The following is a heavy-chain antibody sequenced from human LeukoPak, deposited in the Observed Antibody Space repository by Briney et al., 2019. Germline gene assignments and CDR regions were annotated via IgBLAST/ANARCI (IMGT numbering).Heavy chain of an antibody. D-gene: IGHD3-3*01. CDR1: GGSISSSSYY. Sequence: SETLSLTCTVSGGSISSSSYYWGWIRQPPGRGLEWIGSIYYSGSTYYNPYLKSRVTISVDTSKNQFSLKLSSVTAADTAVYYCATYDAKGYYYYYMDVWGKGTTVTVSS. V-gene: IGHV4-39*01. CDR2: IYYSGST. J-gene: IGHJ6*03. CDR3: ATYDAKGYYYYYMDV.